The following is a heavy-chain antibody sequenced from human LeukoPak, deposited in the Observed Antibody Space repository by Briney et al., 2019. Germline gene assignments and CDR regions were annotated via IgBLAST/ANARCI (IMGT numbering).Heavy chain of an antibody. V-gene: IGHV1-69*06. CDR1: GGTFSSYA. J-gene: IGHJ3*02. Sequence: SVKVSCKASGGTFSSYAISWVRQAPGQGLEWMGGIIPIFGTANYAQKFQGRVTITADKSTSTAYMELSSLRSEGTAVYYCASLTGPVDFAFDIWGQGTMVTVSS. D-gene: IGHD7-27*01. CDR3: ASLTGPVDFAFDI. CDR2: IIPIFGTA.